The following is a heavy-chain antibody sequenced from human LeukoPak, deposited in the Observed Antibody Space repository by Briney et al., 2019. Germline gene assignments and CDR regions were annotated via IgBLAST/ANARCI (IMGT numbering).Heavy chain of an antibody. J-gene: IGHJ5*02. CDR2: INPSGGST. D-gene: IGHD6-19*01. Sequence: GASVKVSCKASGYTFTSYYMHWVRQAPGQGLEWMGIINPSGGSTSYAQKFQGRVTMTRDMSTSTAYMELSSLRSEDMAVYYCARESQQWLVEKGDWFDPWGQGTLVTVSS. V-gene: IGHV1-46*01. CDR1: GYTFTSYY. CDR3: ARESQQWLVEKGDWFDP.